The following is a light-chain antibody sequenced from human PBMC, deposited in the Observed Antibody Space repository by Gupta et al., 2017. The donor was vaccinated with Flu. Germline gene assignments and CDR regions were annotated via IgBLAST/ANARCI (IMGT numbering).Light chain of an antibody. CDR1: QSVSAN. Sequence: GERATLSCRASQSVSANLAWYQQKPGQAPRLLIFGASTRATGIPARFSGSGSGTEFTLTISSLQSEDFAVYYCQQYNNWPLTFGGGSKVEIK. J-gene: IGKJ4*01. CDR2: GAS. V-gene: IGKV3-15*01. CDR3: QQYNNWPLT.